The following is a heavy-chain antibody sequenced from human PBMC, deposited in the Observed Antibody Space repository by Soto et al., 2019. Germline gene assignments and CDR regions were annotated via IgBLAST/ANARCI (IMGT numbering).Heavy chain of an antibody. J-gene: IGHJ6*02. V-gene: IGHV5-51*01. CDR1: GYSFTSYW. CDR2: IYPGDSGT. CDR3: ASSIAARPNYYGMDV. D-gene: IGHD6-6*01. Sequence: PGESLKISCKGSGYSFTSYWIGWVRQMPGKGLEWMGIIYPGDSGTRYSPSFQGQVTISADKSISTAYLQWSSLKASDTAMYYCASSIAARPNYYGMDVWGQGTTVTVSS.